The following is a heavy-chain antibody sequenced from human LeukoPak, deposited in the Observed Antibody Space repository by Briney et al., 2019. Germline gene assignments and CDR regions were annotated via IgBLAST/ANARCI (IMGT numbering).Heavy chain of an antibody. V-gene: IGHV3-53*01. D-gene: IGHD6-13*01. CDR2: IYSGGST. CDR3: ARDRSGSWYRDYYYGMGV. Sequence: PGGSLRLTCAASGFTFSSNYMSWVRQAPGKGLEWVSVIYSGGSTYYSDSVKGRFTISRDNSKNTLYLQMNSLRAEDTAVYYCARDRSGSWYRDYYYGMGVWGQGTTVTVSS. J-gene: IGHJ6*02. CDR1: GFTFSSNY.